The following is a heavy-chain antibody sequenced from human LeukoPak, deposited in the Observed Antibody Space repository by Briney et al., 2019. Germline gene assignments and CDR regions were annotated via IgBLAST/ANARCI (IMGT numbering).Heavy chain of an antibody. CDR2: ISGSGGST. Sequence: PGGSLRLSCAASGFIFSSYGMHWVRQAPGKGLEWVSAISGSGGSTYYADSVKGRFTISRDNSKNTLYLQMNSLRAEDTAVYYCAKDVAFFDYWGQGTLVTVSS. CDR1: GFIFSSYG. V-gene: IGHV3-23*01. CDR3: AKDVAFFDY. D-gene: IGHD3-16*01. J-gene: IGHJ4*02.